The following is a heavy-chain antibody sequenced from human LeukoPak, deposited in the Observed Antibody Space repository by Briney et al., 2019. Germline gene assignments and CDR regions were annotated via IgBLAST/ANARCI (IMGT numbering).Heavy chain of an antibody. D-gene: IGHD6-19*01. J-gene: IGHJ4*02. CDR3: ARHGTRGGWFPFFDC. Sequence: PSETLSLTCTVSGDSISSSSYYCGWIRQPPGKGRGWIRRIYKKGSTYYNPSLKSRVTISVDKSKNQFSLKLSSVTAADTAVYYCARHGTRGGWFPFFDCWGQGTLVTVSS. V-gene: IGHV4-39*01. CDR1: GDSISSSSYY. CDR2: IYKKGST.